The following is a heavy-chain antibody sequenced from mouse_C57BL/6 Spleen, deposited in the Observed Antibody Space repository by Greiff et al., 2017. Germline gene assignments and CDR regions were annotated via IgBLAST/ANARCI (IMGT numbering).Heavy chain of an antibody. CDR3: ARWVVATDYYAMDY. CDR2: IYPGGGYT. V-gene: IGHV1-63*01. Sequence: VKLQQSGAELVRPGTSVKMSCKASGYTFTNYWIGWAKQRPGHGLEWIGDIYPGGGYTNYNEKFKGKATLTADKSSSTAYMQFSSLTSEDSAIYYCARWVVATDYYAMDYWGQGTSVTVSS. CDR1: GYTFTNYW. D-gene: IGHD1-1*01. J-gene: IGHJ4*01.